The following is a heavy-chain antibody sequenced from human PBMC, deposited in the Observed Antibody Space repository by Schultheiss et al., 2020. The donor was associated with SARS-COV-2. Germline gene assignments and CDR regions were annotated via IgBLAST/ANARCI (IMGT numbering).Heavy chain of an antibody. CDR3: ARGGSSGWYFDFDY. V-gene: IGHV1-69*05. CDR2: IIPIFGTA. D-gene: IGHD6-19*01. J-gene: IGHJ4*02. Sequence: SVKVSCKASGGTFSSYAISWVRQAPGQGLEWMGGIIPIFGTANYAQKFQGWVTMTRDTSISKAYMELSRLRSEDTAVYYCARGGSSGWYFDFDYWGQGALVTVSS. CDR1: GGTFSSYA.